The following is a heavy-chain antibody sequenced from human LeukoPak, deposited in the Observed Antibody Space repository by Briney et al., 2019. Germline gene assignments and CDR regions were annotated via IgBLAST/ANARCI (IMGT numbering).Heavy chain of an antibody. CDR3: ARDGRNYGDFFAFDY. Sequence: SETLSLTCTVSDGSISSNSYYWGWIRQPPGKGLEWIGSIYYSGSTYYNPSLKSRVTISVDTSKNQFSLKLSSVTAADTAVYYCARDGRNYGDFFAFDYWGQGTLVTVSS. CDR2: IYYSGST. CDR1: DGSISSNSYY. V-gene: IGHV4-39*07. D-gene: IGHD4-17*01. J-gene: IGHJ4*02.